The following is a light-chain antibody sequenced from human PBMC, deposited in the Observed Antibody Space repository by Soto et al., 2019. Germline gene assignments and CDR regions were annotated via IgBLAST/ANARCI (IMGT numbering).Light chain of an antibody. J-gene: IGLJ1*01. Sequence: QSVLTQPASVSGSPGQSITISCTGTSSDVGGYNYVSWYQQHPGKAPKLMIYEVRNRPSGVSNRFSGSKSGNTASLTISGLQAEDEADYYCSSYTSSSTPYVFGTGTRSPS. CDR3: SSYTSSSTPYV. V-gene: IGLV2-14*01. CDR2: EVR. CDR1: SSDVGGYNY.